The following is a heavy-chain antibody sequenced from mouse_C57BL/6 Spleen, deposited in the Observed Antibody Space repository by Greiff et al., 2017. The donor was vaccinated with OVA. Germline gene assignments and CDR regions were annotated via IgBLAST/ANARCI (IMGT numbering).Heavy chain of an antibody. CDR1: GFTFSNYW. CDR3: TVSSHFDY. V-gene: IGHV6-3*01. Sequence: EVKLQESGGGLVQPGGSMKLSCVASGFTFSNYWMNWVRQSPEKGLEWVAQIRLKSDNYATHYAESVKGRFTISRDDSKSSVYLQMNNLRAEDTGIYYCTVSSHFDYWGQGTTLTVSS. J-gene: IGHJ2*01. CDR2: IRLKSDNYAT.